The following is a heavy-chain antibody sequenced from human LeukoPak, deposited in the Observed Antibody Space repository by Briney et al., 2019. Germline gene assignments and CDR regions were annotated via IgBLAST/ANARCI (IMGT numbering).Heavy chain of an antibody. CDR2: IYYSGST. CDR1: GYSISSSNW. V-gene: IGHV4-28*01. CDR3: ARKEDGQRPLDV. D-gene: IGHD5-24*01. J-gene: IGHJ6*04. Sequence: SDTLSLTCAVSGYSISSSNWWGWIRQPPGKGLEWIGYIYYSGSTYYNPSLKSRVTMSVDASKNQFSLKLSSVTAVDTAMYYCARKEDGQRPLDVWGKGTTVTVSS.